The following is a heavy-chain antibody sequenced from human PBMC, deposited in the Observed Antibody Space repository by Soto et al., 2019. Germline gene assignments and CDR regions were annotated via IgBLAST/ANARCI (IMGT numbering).Heavy chain of an antibody. CDR1: GGSISSGGYS. CDR3: ARVARP. CDR2: IYHSGST. V-gene: IGHV4-30-2*01. J-gene: IGHJ5*02. Sequence: QLQLQDSGSGLVKPSQTLSLTCAVSGGSISSGGYSWSWIRQPPGKGLEWIGYIYHSGSTYYNPSLKCRVTISVDRSKNQFSLKLSSVTAADTAVYYCARVARPWGQGTLVTVSS.